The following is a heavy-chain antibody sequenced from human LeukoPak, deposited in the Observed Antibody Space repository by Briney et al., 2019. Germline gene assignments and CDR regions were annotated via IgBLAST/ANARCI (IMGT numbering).Heavy chain of an antibody. V-gene: IGHV4-39*01. CDR1: DGSISSTSYY. D-gene: IGHD6-13*01. CDR2: IYYSGST. J-gene: IGHJ4*02. CDR3: ARHSRGPTAGPAFDY. Sequence: SETLSLTCTVSDGSISSTSYYWGWIRQPPGKGLEWIGSIYYSGSTYYNPSLKSRVTISVDTSKIQFSLSSVTTADTAVYYCARHSRGPTAGPAFDYWGEGTLVTVSS.